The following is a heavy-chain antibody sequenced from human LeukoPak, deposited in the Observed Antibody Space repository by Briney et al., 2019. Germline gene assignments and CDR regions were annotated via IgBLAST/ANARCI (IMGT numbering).Heavy chain of an antibody. Sequence: GGSLRLSCAASGFTFSSYAMSWVRQAPGKGLEWVSAISGSGGSTYYADSVKGRFTISRDNSKNTLYLQMNSLRAEDTAVYYCATPEYYDFWSGYSTNPYYYYYYGMDVWGQGTTVTVSS. CDR2: ISGSGGST. J-gene: IGHJ6*02. V-gene: IGHV3-23*01. CDR3: ATPEYYDFWSGYSTNPYYYYYYGMDV. CDR1: GFTFSSYA. D-gene: IGHD3-3*01.